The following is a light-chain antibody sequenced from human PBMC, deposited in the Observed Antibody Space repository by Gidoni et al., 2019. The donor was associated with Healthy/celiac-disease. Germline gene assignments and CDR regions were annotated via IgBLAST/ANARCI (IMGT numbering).Light chain of an antibody. Sequence: DIVMTQSPLSLPVTPGEPASISCRSSQSLLHSNGYNYLDWYLQKPGQSPQLLIYLGSNRASGVPDRFSGSGSGTDFTLKISRVEAEDVGVYYGMQALQFTFGPGTKVDIK. J-gene: IGKJ3*01. CDR2: LGS. V-gene: IGKV2-28*01. CDR3: MQALQFT. CDR1: QSLLHSNGYNY.